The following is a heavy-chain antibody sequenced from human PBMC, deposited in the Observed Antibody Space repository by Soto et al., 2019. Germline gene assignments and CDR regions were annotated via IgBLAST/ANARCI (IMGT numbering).Heavy chain of an antibody. D-gene: IGHD2-15*01. J-gene: IGHJ4*02. Sequence: PGGSLRLSFAASGFTFSSYSMNWVRQAPGKGLEWVSYISSSSSTIYYADSVKGLFTSSRDNAETSLYLQMNRLRDEESAVYYCARDVGCGDTRGVFDYWGQGTLVTVSS. V-gene: IGHV3-48*02. CDR2: ISSSSSTI. CDR3: ARDVGCGDTRGVFDY. CDR1: GFTFSSYS.